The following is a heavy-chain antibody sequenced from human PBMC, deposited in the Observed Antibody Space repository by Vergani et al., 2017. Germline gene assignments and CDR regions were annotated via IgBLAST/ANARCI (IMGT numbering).Heavy chain of an antibody. D-gene: IGHD2-2*01. CDR1: GASIRSSNYY. V-gene: IGHV4-39*01. Sequence: QLQLQESGPGLVKPSATLSLTCSVSGASIRSSNYYWGWIRQPPGKGLEWIASIYYSGSTYYNPSLKSRVTISVDTSKNQFSLKLSSVTAADTAVYYCARGKGGYCSSTSCRGYYYYYMDVWGKGTTVTVSS. CDR3: ARGKGGYCSSTSCRGYYYYYMDV. CDR2: IYYSGST. J-gene: IGHJ6*03.